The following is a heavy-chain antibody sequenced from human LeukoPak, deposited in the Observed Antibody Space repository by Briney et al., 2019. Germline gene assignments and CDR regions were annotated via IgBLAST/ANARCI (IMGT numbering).Heavy chain of an antibody. CDR2: INYSGNT. CDR1: GGSISSSSYF. D-gene: IGHD1-26*01. J-gene: IGHJ4*02. V-gene: IGHV4-39*01. CDR3: ARRGVGAAGYFDN. Sequence: SDTLSLTCIVSGGSISSSSYFWSWIRQPPGKGLEWIGSINYSGNTYYNPSLKSRVIMSVDTSKNQFSLKLSSVTAADTAVYYCARRGVGAAGYFDNWGQGTLVTVSS.